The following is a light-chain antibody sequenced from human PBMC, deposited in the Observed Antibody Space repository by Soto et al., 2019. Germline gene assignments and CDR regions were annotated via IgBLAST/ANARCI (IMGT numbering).Light chain of an antibody. Sequence: QSVLTQPPSVSAAPGQRVTISCSGSSSNIGGNYVSWYQVVPRTAPKLLIYDNHKRHSGVPDRFSGSKSGTSATLGIADLHAGDEAHYYCGTWDXNLDTVVFGGGTKVTVL. CDR2: DNH. J-gene: IGLJ2*01. CDR1: SSNIGGNY. CDR3: GTWDXNLDTVV. V-gene: IGLV1-51*01.